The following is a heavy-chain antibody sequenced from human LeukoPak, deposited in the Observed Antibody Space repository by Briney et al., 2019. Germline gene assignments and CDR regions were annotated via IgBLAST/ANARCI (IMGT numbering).Heavy chain of an antibody. CDR2: IYYSGST. Sequence: SETLSLTCTVSGGSISHYFWSWIRQPPGKGLEWIGYIYYSGSTNYNPSLKSRVTISVDTSKNQFSLKLSSVTAADTAVYYCARSDGVYWGQGTLVTVSS. V-gene: IGHV4-59*01. D-gene: IGHD3-10*01. CDR1: GGSISHYF. J-gene: IGHJ4*02. CDR3: ARSDGVY.